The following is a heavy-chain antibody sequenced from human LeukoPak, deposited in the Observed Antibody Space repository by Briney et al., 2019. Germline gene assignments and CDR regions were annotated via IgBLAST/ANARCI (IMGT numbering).Heavy chain of an antibody. D-gene: IGHD6-6*01. Sequence: GGALRLSCAASGFTFSDYYMSWIRQAPGKGLEWVSYISSSGSTIYYADSVKGRFTISRDNAKNSLYLQMNSLRAEDTAVYYCARDAPYSSSSIVDYWGQGTLVTVSS. CDR1: GFTFSDYY. J-gene: IGHJ4*02. CDR2: ISSSGSTI. CDR3: ARDAPYSSSSIVDY. V-gene: IGHV3-11*01.